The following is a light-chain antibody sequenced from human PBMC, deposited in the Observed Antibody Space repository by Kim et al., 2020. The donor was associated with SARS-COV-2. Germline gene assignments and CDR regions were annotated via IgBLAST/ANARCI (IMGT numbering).Light chain of an antibody. V-gene: IGLV3-1*01. CDR1: TLGDKY. CDR3: QAWDSSTVV. CDR2: QDS. Sequence: SYELTQPPSVSVSLGQTASITCSGDTLGDKYACWYQQKPGQSPVLVIYQDSKRPSGIPERFSGSNSGNTATLTISGTQAMDEADYYCQAWDSSTVVFGGG. J-gene: IGLJ2*01.